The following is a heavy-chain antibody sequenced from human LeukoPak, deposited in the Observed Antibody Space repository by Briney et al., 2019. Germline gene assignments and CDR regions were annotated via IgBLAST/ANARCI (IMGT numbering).Heavy chain of an antibody. CDR2: IYYSGST. CDR3: ARHGASGGSSRFDP. D-gene: IGHD2-15*01. J-gene: IGHJ5*02. V-gene: IGHV4-39*01. CDR1: GGSISSSSYY. Sequence: SETLSLTCTVSGGSISSSSYYWGWIRQPPGKGLEWIGSIYYSGSTYYNPPLKSRVTISVDTSKNQFSLKLSSVTAADTAVYYCARHGASGGSSRFDPWGQGTLVTVSS.